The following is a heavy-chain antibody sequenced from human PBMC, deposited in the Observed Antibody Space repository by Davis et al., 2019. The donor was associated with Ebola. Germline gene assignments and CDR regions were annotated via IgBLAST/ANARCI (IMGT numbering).Heavy chain of an antibody. CDR2: KRYNEIKK. V-gene: IGHV3-30*02. Sequence: PGGSLRLSCTSSEITLRDYAMHWVRQAPGKGLEWLTFKRYNEIKKYYADSVQGRFTVSRDDSSNTMFLQMDSLRGEDTAVYCCARESSHAFDIWGQGTFVTVSS. CDR1: EITLRDYA. CDR3: ARESSHAFDI. J-gene: IGHJ3*02.